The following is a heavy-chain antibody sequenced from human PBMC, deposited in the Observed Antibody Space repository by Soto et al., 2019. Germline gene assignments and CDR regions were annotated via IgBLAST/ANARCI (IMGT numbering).Heavy chain of an antibody. CDR1: GYTFTSYY. J-gene: IGHJ4*02. Sequence: QVQLVQSGAEVKKPGASVKVSCKASGYTFTSYYMHCVRQAPGQALEWMGIINPSGGSTSYAQKFQGRVTMTRDTSTSTVYMELSSLRSEDTAVYYCARGPYYYDSSGYYFDYWGQGTLVTVSS. CDR2: INPSGGST. D-gene: IGHD3-22*01. CDR3: ARGPYYYDSSGYYFDY. V-gene: IGHV1-46*01.